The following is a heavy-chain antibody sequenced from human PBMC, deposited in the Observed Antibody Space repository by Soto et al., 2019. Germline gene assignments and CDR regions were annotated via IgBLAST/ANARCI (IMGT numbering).Heavy chain of an antibody. CDR2: IYYSGST. J-gene: IGHJ5*02. D-gene: IGHD3-9*01. CDR3: ARVTGLGWFDP. Sequence: PSETLSLTCTVSGGSISSYYWSWIRQPPGKGLEWIGYIYYSGSTNYNPSLKSRVTISVDTSKNQFSLKLSSVTAADTAVYYCARVTGLGWFDPWGQGTLVTVSS. CDR1: GGSISSYY. V-gene: IGHV4-59*01.